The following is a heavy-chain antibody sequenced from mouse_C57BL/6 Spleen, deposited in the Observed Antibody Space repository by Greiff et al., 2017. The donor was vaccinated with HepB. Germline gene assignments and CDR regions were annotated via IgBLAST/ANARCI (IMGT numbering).Heavy chain of an antibody. CDR3: AGGSSYAMDY. J-gene: IGHJ4*01. Sequence: EVQVVESEGGLVQPGSSMKLSCTASGFTFSDYYMAWVRQVPEKGLEWVANINYDGSSTYYLDSLKSRFIISRDNAKNILYLQMSSLKSEDTATYYCAGGSSYAMDYWGQGTSVTVSS. V-gene: IGHV5-16*01. CDR2: INYDGSST. CDR1: GFTFSDYY. D-gene: IGHD1-1*01.